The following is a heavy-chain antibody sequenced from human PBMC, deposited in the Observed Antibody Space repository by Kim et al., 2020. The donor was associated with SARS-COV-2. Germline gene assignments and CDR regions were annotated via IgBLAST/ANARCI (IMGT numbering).Heavy chain of an antibody. J-gene: IGHJ1*01. CDR2: IDGSDGTT. CDR1: GFTFTGYA. D-gene: IGHD3-10*01. Sequence: GGSLRLSCTTSGFTFTGYAMSWVRQAPGKGLEWVSSIDGSDGTTYYVDSVKGRFTISRDDSKSTLYLWMTSLRADDTAVYYCLKGGWGGKWDHWGQGA. V-gene: IGHV3-23*01. CDR3: LKGGWGGKWDH.